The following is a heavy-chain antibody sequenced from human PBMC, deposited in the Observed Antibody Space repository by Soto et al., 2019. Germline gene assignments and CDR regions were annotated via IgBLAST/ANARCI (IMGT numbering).Heavy chain of an antibody. D-gene: IGHD2-2*01. CDR1: ALTFPSYA. CDR2: IGGRGAKT. J-gene: IGHJ6*04. V-gene: IGHV3-23*01. Sequence: LLESGAGLVQLGGCRSLSRAASALTFPSYAMNWVRLAPGTGLEWVSAIGGRGAKTYYADSEKGRFTISSDNSKSTVYLQMNCMRAEDTAGYYGAKGSSSTQYLNYYFYRMDVWGKGTTVSVSS. CDR3: AKGSSSTQYLNYYFYRMDV.